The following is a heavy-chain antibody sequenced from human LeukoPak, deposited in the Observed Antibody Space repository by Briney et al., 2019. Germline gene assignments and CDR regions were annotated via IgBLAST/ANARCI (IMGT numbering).Heavy chain of an antibody. V-gene: IGHV4-34*01. J-gene: IGHJ6*04. Sequence: PSETLSLTCAVYGGSFSGYYWSWIRQPPGKGLEWIGEINHSGSTNYNPSLKSRVTISVDTSKNQFSLKLSSVTAADTAVYYCARSNYYDFWSATIADLDVWGKGTTVTVSS. CDR2: INHSGST. CDR3: ARSNYYDFWSATIADLDV. D-gene: IGHD3-3*01. CDR1: GGSFSGYY.